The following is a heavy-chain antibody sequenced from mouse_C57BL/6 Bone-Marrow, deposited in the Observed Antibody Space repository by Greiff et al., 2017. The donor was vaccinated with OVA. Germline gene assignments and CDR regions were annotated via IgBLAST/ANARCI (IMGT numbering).Heavy chain of an antibody. CDR3: ARKLKSLYYAMDY. Sequence: VQLQQSVAELVRPGASVKLSCTASGFNIKNTYMPWVKQRPEQGLEWIGRIDPANGNTKYAPKFQGKATITADTSSNTAYLQLSSLTSEDTAIYYCARKLKSLYYAMDYWGQGTSVTVSS. V-gene: IGHV14-3*01. CDR1: GFNIKNTY. CDR2: IDPANGNT. D-gene: IGHD1-3*01. J-gene: IGHJ4*01.